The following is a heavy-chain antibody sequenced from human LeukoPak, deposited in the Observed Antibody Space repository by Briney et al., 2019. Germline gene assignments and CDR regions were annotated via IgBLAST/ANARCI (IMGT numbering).Heavy chain of an antibody. CDR1: GFTFSSYG. CDR3: AKADYGGNSGDY. Sequence: PGGSLRLSCAASGFTFSSYGMSWVRQAPGKGLEWVSAISGSGGSTYYADSVKGRFTTSRDNSKNTLYLQMNSLRAEDTAVYYCAKADYGGNSGDYWGQGTLVTVSS. CDR2: ISGSGGST. D-gene: IGHD4-23*01. V-gene: IGHV3-23*01. J-gene: IGHJ4*02.